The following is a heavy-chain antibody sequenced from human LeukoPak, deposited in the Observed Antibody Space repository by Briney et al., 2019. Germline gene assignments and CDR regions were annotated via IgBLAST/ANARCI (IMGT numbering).Heavy chain of an antibody. CDR3: ARHKDYYYSYMDV. CDR2: IYTSGTT. CDR1: GDSISSFY. J-gene: IGHJ6*03. Sequence: PSETLSLTCTVSGDSISSFYWSWIRQPAGQGLEWIGHIYTSGTTNYNPSLKSRVTISVDTSKNQFSLKLSSVTAADTAVYYCARHKDYYYSYMDVWGKGTTVTISS. V-gene: IGHV4-4*08.